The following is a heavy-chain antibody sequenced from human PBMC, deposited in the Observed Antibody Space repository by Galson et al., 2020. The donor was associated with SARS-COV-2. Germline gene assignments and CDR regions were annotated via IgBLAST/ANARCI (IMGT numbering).Heavy chain of an antibody. Sequence: GESLKISCAASGFTVSRHYMIWVRQAPGKGLEWVSIMYGGGSTYYADSVKGRFTISRDNSRNTLFLQMSSLRAEDTSVYYCARYGDSSDAFDIWGQDTMVTFSS. D-gene: IGHD3-22*01. CDR3: ARYGDSSDAFDI. J-gene: IGHJ3*02. CDR1: GFTVSRHY. CDR2: MYGGGST. V-gene: IGHV3-53*01.